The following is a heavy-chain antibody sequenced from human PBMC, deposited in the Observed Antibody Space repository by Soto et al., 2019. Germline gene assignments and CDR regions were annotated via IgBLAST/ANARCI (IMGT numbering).Heavy chain of an antibody. CDR1: GFTFSSYA. V-gene: IGHV3-23*01. J-gene: IGHJ3*02. CDR3: AKYYYGSGSYGPPDAFDI. Sequence: GGSLRLSCAASGFTFSSYAMSWVRQAPGKGLEWVSAISGSGGSTYSADSVKGRFTISRDNSKNTLYLQMNSLRAEDTAVYYCAKYYYGSGSYGPPDAFDILGQGTMVTVS. D-gene: IGHD3-10*01. CDR2: ISGSGGST.